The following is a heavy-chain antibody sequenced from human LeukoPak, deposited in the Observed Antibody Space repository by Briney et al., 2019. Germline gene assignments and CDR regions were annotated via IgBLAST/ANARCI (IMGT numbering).Heavy chain of an antibody. J-gene: IGHJ4*02. D-gene: IGHD3-22*01. CDR3: ATHYYDSSGYYYYFDY. V-gene: IGHV1-69*05. Sequence: SVKVSCKASGGTFSSYAISWVRQAPGQGLEWMGGIIPIIGTANYAQKFQGRVTITTDESTSTAYMELSSLRSEDTAVYYCATHYYDSSGYYYYFDYWGQGTLVTVSS. CDR1: GGTFSSYA. CDR2: IIPIIGTA.